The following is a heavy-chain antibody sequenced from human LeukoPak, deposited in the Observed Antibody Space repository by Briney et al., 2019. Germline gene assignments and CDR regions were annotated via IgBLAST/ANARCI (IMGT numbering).Heavy chain of an antibody. D-gene: IGHD6-13*01. CDR2: ISSSGSTI. Sequence: QPGGSLRLSCAASGFTVSRHYMSWVRQAPGKGLEWVSYISSSGSTIYYADSVKGRFTISRDNAKNSLYLQMNSLRAEDTAVYYCARDGPVEAAAAQMAGLAYGMDVWGKGTTVTVSS. CDR1: GFTVSRHY. J-gene: IGHJ6*04. CDR3: ARDGPVEAAAAQMAGLAYGMDV. V-gene: IGHV3-48*03.